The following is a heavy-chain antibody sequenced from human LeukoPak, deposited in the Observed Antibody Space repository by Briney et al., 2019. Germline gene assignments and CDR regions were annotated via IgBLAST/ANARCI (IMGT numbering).Heavy chain of an antibody. CDR3: ARGLFTPGP. CDR2: ISGSGSSI. D-gene: IGHD2-21*01. CDR1: GFTISSYE. Sequence: GGSLRLSCAASGFTISSYEMNWVRQAPGKGLEWVSYISGSGSSIYYADSVKGRFTISRDNAKNSLYLQMNSLRAEDTAVYYCARGLFTPGPWGQGMLVTVSS. J-gene: IGHJ5*02. V-gene: IGHV3-48*03.